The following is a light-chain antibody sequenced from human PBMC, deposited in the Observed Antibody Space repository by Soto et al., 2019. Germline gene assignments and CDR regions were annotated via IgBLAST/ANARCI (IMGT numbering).Light chain of an antibody. Sequence: QYVLTQPASVSGSPGQSITISCTGTSSDVGNYKYVSWYQQHPCKATKRMIYEVSNRPSGVSNRFSGSKSGNTASLTISGLQAEDETDYYCFSYTSSGTYVFATGTKLTVL. CDR3: FSYTSSGTYV. CDR1: SSDVGNYKY. J-gene: IGLJ1*01. V-gene: IGLV2-14*01. CDR2: EVS.